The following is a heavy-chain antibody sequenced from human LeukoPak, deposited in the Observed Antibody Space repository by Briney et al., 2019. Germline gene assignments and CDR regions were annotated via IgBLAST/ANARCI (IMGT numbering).Heavy chain of an antibody. Sequence: SETLSLTCAVYGGSFSGYYWSWIRQPPGKGLEWIGEINHSGSTNYNPSLKSRVTISVDTSKNQFSLKLSSVTAAGTAVYYCVSVHYYYYMDVWGKGTTVTISS. CDR2: INHSGST. CDR1: GGSFSGYY. CDR3: VSVHYYYYMDV. V-gene: IGHV4-34*01. J-gene: IGHJ6*03.